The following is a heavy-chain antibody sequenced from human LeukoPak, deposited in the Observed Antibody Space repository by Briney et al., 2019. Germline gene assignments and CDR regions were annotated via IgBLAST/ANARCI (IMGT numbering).Heavy chain of an antibody. CDR2: IYSGGST. J-gene: IGHJ4*02. D-gene: IGHD3-16*01. V-gene: IGHV3-53*01. CDR3: ASWRNYDYVWGSGYFDY. CDR1: GFTVSSNY. Sequence: GGSLRLSCAASGFTVSSNYMSWVRQARGKGLEWVSVIYSGGSTYYADSVKGRFTISRDNSKSTLYLQMNSLRAEDTAVYYCASWRNYDYVWGSGYFDYSGQGTLVTVSS.